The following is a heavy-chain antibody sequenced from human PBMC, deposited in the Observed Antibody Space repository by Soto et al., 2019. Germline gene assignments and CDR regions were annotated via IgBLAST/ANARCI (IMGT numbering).Heavy chain of an antibody. J-gene: IGHJ6*02. V-gene: IGHV3-30*18. Sequence: PGGSLRLSCAAAGFTFSSYGIHWVRQAPGKGLEWVAVISYDGSNKYYADSVKGRFTISRDNSKNTLYLQMNSRRAEDTAVYYCEKGPSSWYYYYYGMDVWGQGTTVTVSS. CDR1: GFTFSSYG. CDR3: EKGPSSWYYYYYGMDV. CDR2: ISYDGSNK. D-gene: IGHD6-13*01.